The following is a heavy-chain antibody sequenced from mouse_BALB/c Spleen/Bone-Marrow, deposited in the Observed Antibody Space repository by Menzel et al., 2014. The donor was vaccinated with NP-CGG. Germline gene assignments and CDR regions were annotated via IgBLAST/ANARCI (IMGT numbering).Heavy chain of an antibody. CDR3: ARRGYYGNYYYAMDY. CDR1: GLNIKDTY. J-gene: IGHJ4*01. D-gene: IGHD2-1*01. CDR2: IDPANGNT. V-gene: IGHV14-3*02. Sequence: VELQTSGAELVKPGASVKLSCTDSGLNIKDTYMHWVKQRPAQGLEWIGRIDPANGNTKSYPKFQGKATITADTSSNTAYLQLSSLTSEDTAVDYCARRGYYGNYYYAMDYWGQGTPGT.